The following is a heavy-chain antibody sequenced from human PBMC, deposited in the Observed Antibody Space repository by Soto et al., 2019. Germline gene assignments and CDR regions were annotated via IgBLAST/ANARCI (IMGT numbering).Heavy chain of an antibody. J-gene: IGHJ6*04. CDR2: IGTAGDT. D-gene: IGHD3-10*01. V-gene: IGHV3-13*01. CDR1: GFTFSSYD. CDR3: ARVKSGRITMVRGVLDV. Sequence: GGSLRLSCAASGFTFSSYDMHWVRQATGKGLEWVSAIGTAGDTYYPGSVKGRFTISRENAKNSLYLQMNSLRAGDTAVYYCARVKSGRITMVRGVLDVWGKGTTVTVSS.